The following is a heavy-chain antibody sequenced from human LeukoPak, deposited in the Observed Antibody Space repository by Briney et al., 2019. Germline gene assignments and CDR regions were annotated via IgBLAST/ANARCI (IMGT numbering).Heavy chain of an antibody. J-gene: IGHJ4*02. Sequence: PSETLSLTCTVSGGSISNYYWNWLRQPPGKGLEWIGYIYYSGSTNYNPSLKSRVTISVDTSKNHFSLKLNSVTAADTAVYYCARGYCRGGSCYNSGGYHDYWGQGTLVTVSS. CDR2: IYYSGST. CDR3: ARGYCRGGSCYNSGGYHDY. D-gene: IGHD2-15*01. V-gene: IGHV4-59*01. CDR1: GGSISNYY.